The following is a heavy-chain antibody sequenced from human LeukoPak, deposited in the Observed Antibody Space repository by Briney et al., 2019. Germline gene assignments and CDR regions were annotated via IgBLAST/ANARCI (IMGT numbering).Heavy chain of an antibody. V-gene: IGHV4-59*01. Sequence: SETLSLTCTVSGGSISSYYWSWIRQPPGKGLEWIGYIYHSGSTKYNPSLKSRVTISVDTSKNQFSLKVSSVTAADTAVYYCAKEGSNYYGSGTQDYWGQGTLVTVSS. CDR1: GGSISSYY. D-gene: IGHD3-10*01. CDR2: IYHSGST. CDR3: AKEGSNYYGSGTQDY. J-gene: IGHJ4*02.